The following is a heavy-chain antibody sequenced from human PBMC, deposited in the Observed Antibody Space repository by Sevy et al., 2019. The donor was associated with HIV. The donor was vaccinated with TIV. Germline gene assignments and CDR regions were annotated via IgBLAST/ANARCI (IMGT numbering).Heavy chain of an antibody. J-gene: IGHJ4*02. V-gene: IGHV4-39*01. CDR3: ARLNRGSGYFYFDY. D-gene: IGHD3-22*01. Sequence: SETLSLTCTVSGGSISSSRYYWGWIRQPPGKGLEWIGSIYYSGSTYYNPSLKSRVTISVDTSKNQFSLKLSSVTAAHTDVYYCARLNRGSGYFYFDYWGQGTLVTVSS. CDR1: GGSISSSRYY. CDR2: IYYSGST.